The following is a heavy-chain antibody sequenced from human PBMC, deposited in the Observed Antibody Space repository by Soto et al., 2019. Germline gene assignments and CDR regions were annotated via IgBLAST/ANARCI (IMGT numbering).Heavy chain of an antibody. CDR3: ARVPTTVITPGMDV. V-gene: IGHV3-74*01. Sequence: EVQLVESGGGLVQPGGSLRLSCAASGFTFSSYWMHWVRQAPGEGLMWVSRINPDGSTTSYADSVKGRFTISRDNAKNTLYLQMNSLRVEDTAVYYCARVPTTVITPGMDVWGQGTTVTVSS. CDR2: INPDGSTT. D-gene: IGHD4-4*01. CDR1: GFTFSSYW. J-gene: IGHJ6*02.